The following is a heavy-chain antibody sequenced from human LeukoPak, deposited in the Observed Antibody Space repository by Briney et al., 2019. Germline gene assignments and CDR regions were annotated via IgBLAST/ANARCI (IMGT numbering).Heavy chain of an antibody. Sequence: PGGSLRLSCAASGFTVSSNYMSWVRQAPGKGLEWVSVIYSGGSTYYADSVKGRFTISRDNSKNTLYLQMNSLRAEDTAVYYCAKDGDTAMVTTGWFDPWGQGTLVTVSS. CDR2: IYSGGST. V-gene: IGHV3-66*01. CDR3: AKDGDTAMVTTGWFDP. CDR1: GFTVSSNY. D-gene: IGHD5-18*01. J-gene: IGHJ5*02.